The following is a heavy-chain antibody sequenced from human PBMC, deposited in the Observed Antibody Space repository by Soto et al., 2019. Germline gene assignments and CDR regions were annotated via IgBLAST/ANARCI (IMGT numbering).Heavy chain of an antibody. CDR1: GGSISSGDYY. CDR3: ARVYLMVYAYGWFDP. CDR2: IYYSGST. Sequence: QVQLQESGPGLVKPSQTLSLTCTVSGGSISSGDYYWSWIRQPPGEGLEWIGYIYYSGSTYYNPSLKSRVTISVDTSKNQFSLKLSSVTAADTAVYYCARVYLMVYAYGWFDPWGQGTLVTVSS. D-gene: IGHD2-8*01. J-gene: IGHJ5*02. V-gene: IGHV4-30-4*01.